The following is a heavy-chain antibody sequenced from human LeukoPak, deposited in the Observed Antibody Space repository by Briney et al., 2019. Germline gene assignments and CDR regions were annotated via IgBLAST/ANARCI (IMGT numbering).Heavy chain of an antibody. CDR2: IYTSGST. Sequence: SETLSLTCTVSGGSISSGSYYWSWIRQPAGKGLEWIGRIYTSGSTNYNPSLKSRVTISVDTSKNQFSLKLSSVTAADTAVYYCARGDGHNIDYWGQGTLVTVSS. CDR1: GGSISSGSYY. D-gene: IGHD5-24*01. J-gene: IGHJ4*02. V-gene: IGHV4-61*02. CDR3: ARGDGHNIDY.